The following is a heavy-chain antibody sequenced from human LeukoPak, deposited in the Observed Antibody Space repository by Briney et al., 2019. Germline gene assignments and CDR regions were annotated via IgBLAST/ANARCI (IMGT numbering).Heavy chain of an antibody. Sequence: PSQTLSLTCTVSGGSISSGGYYWSWIRQHPGKGLEWIGYIYHSGSTYYNPSLKSRVTISVDRSKNQFSLKLSSVTAADTAVYYCARVSGGYGSAQLDYWGQGTLVTVSS. CDR3: ARVSGGYGSAQLDY. CDR2: IYHSGST. J-gene: IGHJ4*02. CDR1: GGSISSGGYY. D-gene: IGHD3-10*01. V-gene: IGHV4-30-2*01.